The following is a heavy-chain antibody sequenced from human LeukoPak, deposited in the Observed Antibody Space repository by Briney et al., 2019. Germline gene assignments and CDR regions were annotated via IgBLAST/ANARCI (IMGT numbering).Heavy chain of an antibody. CDR1: GGSFSGYY. J-gene: IGHJ4*02. D-gene: IGHD3-10*01. CDR2: INHSGST. Sequence: PSETLSLTCAVYGGSFSGYYWSWIRQPPGKGLEWIGEINHSGSTNYNPSLKSRVTISVDTSKNQFSLKLSSVTAADTAVYYCARGSPYGPVDYWGQGTLVTVSS. V-gene: IGHV4-34*01. CDR3: ARGSPYGPVDY.